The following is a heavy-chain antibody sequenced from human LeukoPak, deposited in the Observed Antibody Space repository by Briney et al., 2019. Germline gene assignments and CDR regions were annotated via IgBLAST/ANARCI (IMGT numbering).Heavy chain of an antibody. CDR1: LDSSTSNF. CDR3: AREILGGFNPGAY. V-gene: IGHV4-4*02. D-gene: IGHD1-14*01. J-gene: IGHJ4*02. CDR2: IHRSGSP. Sequence: SETLSLTCTVSLDSSTSNFWSWVRQPPGKGLEWIGEIHRSGSPNYNPSLQSRVTISIDRSRNQIALELSSVTAADTAVYYCAREILGGFNPGAYWGQGTLVTVSS.